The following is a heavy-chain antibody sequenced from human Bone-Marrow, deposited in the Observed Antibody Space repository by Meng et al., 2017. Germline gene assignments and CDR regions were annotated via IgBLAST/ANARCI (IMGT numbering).Heavy chain of an antibody. CDR1: GGSISSGGFS. CDR3: ARGRYYYGSGSHFDY. J-gene: IGHJ4*02. D-gene: IGHD3-10*01. CDR2: IYHSGST. V-gene: IGHV4-30-2*01. Sequence: QLQLQESGSGLVKPSQTLSLTCAASGGSISSGGFSWSWIRRPPGKGLEWIGYIYHSGSTYYNPSLKSRATISLDRSKNQFSLKLSSVTAADTAVYYCARGRYYYGSGSHFDYWGQGTLVTVSS.